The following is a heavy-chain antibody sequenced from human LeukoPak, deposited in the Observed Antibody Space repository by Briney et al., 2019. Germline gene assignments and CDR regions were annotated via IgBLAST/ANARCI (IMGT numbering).Heavy chain of an antibody. Sequence: SETLSLTCTVSGASISSHNYYWAWIRQPPGKGLECIGSVSYSGNSYYSPSLRSRVSISSDTSKNQFSLKVNSVTAADTAMYYCARRLGDYPDADWGQGILVTVSS. CDR2: VSYSGNS. J-gene: IGHJ4*02. D-gene: IGHD4-17*01. CDR1: GASISSHNYY. V-gene: IGHV4-39*01. CDR3: ARRLGDYPDAD.